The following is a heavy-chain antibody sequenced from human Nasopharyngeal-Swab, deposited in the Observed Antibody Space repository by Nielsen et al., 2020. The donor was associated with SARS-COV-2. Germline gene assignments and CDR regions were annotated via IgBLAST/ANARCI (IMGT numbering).Heavy chain of an antibody. Sequence: SVKVSCKASGDTFSSYAISWVRQAPGQGLEWMGGIIPIFGTANYAQKFQGRVTIIADESTSTAYMELSSLRSEDTAVYYCARELGICTNGVCYINNWFDPWGQGTLVTVSS. D-gene: IGHD2-8*01. J-gene: IGHJ5*02. CDR3: ARELGICTNGVCYINNWFDP. V-gene: IGHV1-69*13. CDR1: GDTFSSYA. CDR2: IIPIFGTA.